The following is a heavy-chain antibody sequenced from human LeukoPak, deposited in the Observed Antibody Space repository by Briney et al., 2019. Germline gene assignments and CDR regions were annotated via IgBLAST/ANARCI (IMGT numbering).Heavy chain of an antibody. CDR1: GFTVSSNY. J-gene: IGHJ4*02. CDR3: ARTGYYNGHDF. D-gene: IGHD5-24*01. CDR2: IYSGGSA. V-gene: IGHV3-53*01. Sequence: GGSLRLSCAASGFTVSSNYMSWVRQAPGKGLEWVSVIYSGGSAYYADSVKGRFTISRDNAKNTLYLQMNSLRAEDTAVYYCARTGYYNGHDFWGQGTLVTVSP.